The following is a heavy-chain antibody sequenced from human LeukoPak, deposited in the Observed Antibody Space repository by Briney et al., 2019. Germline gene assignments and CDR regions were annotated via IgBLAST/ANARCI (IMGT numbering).Heavy chain of an antibody. CDR3: ARDTEGYIYGYYYYGMDV. CDR1: GFTFDDYA. D-gene: IGHD5-18*01. V-gene: IGHV3-43*02. CDR2: ISGDSHST. J-gene: IGHJ6*02. Sequence: GGSLRLSCAASGFTFDDYAMHWVRPAPGKGLEWVSLISGDSHSTFYADSVKGRFTISRDNSKNSLYLQMNSLRNDDTALYYCARDTEGYIYGYYYYGMDVWGQGTTVTVSS.